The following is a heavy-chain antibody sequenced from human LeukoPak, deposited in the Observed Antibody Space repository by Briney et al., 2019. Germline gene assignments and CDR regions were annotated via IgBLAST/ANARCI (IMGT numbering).Heavy chain of an antibody. Sequence: PGGSLRLSCVASGFTFSSYWMSWVRQAPGKGLEWVANIKQDGSGEYYVDSVKGRFTISRDNAKSSLSLQMSSLRDEDTAVYYCTRGDLWGQGTLVTVSS. J-gene: IGHJ4*02. V-gene: IGHV3-7*01. CDR2: IKQDGSGE. CDR3: TRGDL. CDR1: GFTFSSYW.